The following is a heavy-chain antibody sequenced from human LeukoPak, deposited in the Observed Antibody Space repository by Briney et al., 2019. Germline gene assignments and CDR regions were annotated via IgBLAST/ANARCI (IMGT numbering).Heavy chain of an antibody. Sequence: GGSLRLSCAASGFTFSSYAMSWVRQAPGKGLEWVSGISGSGGSTYYADSVKGRFTISRDNSKNPLYLQMNSLRAEDTAIYYCAKGGSYYYYYYMDVWGKGTTVTVSS. CDR3: AKGGSYYYYYYMDV. J-gene: IGHJ6*03. CDR1: GFTFSSYA. V-gene: IGHV3-23*01. D-gene: IGHD5-18*01. CDR2: ISGSGGST.